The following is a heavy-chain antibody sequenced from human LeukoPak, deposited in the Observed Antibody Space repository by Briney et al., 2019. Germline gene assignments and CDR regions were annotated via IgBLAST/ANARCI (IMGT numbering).Heavy chain of an antibody. CDR2: INTDGSST. CDR3: ANFAVIDSLPDY. D-gene: IGHD3-9*01. V-gene: IGHV3-74*01. J-gene: IGHJ4*02. CDR1: GFTFSSYW. Sequence: GGSLRLSCAASGFTFSSYWMRWVRQAPGKGLVWVSRINTDGSSTSYADSVKGRFTISRDNAKNTLYLQMNSLRAEDTAVYYCANFAVIDSLPDYWGQGTLVTVSS.